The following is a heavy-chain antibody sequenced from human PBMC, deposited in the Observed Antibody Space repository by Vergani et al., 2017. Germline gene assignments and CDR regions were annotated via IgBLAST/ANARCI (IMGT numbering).Heavy chain of an antibody. D-gene: IGHD2-2*01. J-gene: IGHJ4*01. CDR1: GFRVTTYY. Sequence: EVQLVESGGGLAQPGGSLRVFCSASGFRVTTYYMSWVRQAPGKGLEWVSVIKSDGRTSYAESVRGRFTISRDTSRNVVYLQMNILRVEETGVYYCTRSEVSGTTCYGHYFDLWGNGILVTVSP. CDR3: TRSEVSGTTCYGHYFDL. V-gene: IGHV3-66*02. CDR2: IKSDGRT.